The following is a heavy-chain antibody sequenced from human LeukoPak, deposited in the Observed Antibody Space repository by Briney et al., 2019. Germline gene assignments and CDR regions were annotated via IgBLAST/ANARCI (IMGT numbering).Heavy chain of an antibody. D-gene: IGHD3-3*02. Sequence: SETLSLTCTVSGGSVSSYYWSWIRQPPGKGLEWIGYIYYSGSTNYNPSLKSRVTISVDTSKNQFSLNLSSVTAADTAVYYCARGGDSKHLVNWGQGTLVTVSS. CDR1: GGSVSSYY. J-gene: IGHJ4*02. V-gene: IGHV4-59*02. CDR3: ARGGDSKHLVN. CDR2: IYYSGST.